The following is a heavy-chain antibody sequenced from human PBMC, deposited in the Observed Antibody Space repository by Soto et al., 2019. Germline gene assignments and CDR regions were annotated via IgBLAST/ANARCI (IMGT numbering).Heavy chain of an antibody. D-gene: IGHD6-13*01. V-gene: IGHV4-59*11. CDR2: ISYSGST. Sequence: KPSETLSLTCAVSGGSIRSHYWSWIRQPPEKGLEWIGYISYSGSTTYNPSLQSRVTMSVDTSKKKFSLNLTSVTAADTAVYYCARDLRLAAGGIDPWGQGTLVTVSS. CDR3: ARDLRLAAGGIDP. CDR1: GGSIRSHY. J-gene: IGHJ5*02.